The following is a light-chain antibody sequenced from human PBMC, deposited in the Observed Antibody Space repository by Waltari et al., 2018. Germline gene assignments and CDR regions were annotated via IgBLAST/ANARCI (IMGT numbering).Light chain of an antibody. CDR2: KET. CDR1: ALPKQY. Sequence: SYELTQPPSVSVSPGQTATITCSGDALPKQYAYWYQQKPGQAPVVLIYKETERPSGIPERFSGSTAGTTVTLTISGVQAEDEADYYCQSTDSTTTYRVFGSGTKVTVL. V-gene: IGLV3-25*03. CDR3: QSTDSTTTYRV. J-gene: IGLJ1*01.